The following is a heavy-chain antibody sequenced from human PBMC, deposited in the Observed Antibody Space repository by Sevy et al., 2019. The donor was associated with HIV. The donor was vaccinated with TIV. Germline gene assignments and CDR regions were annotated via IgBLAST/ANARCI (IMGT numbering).Heavy chain of an antibody. D-gene: IGHD4-4*01. CDR3: ARVPIGTDYMRC. V-gene: IGHV3-48*01. J-gene: IGHJ4*02. CDR1: GFTFSSYS. CDR2: IGSSSSTI. Sequence: AGSLRLSCAASGFTFSSYSMNWVRQAPGKELEWVSYIGSSSSTIYYADSVKGRFTISRDNAKNSLYLQMNSVRAEDTAVYYCARVPIGTDYMRCWGQGTLVTVSS.